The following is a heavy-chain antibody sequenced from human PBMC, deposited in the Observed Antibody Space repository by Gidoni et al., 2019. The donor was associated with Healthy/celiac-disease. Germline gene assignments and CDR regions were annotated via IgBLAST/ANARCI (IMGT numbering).Heavy chain of an antibody. V-gene: IGHV3-11*01. D-gene: IGHD6-6*01. CDR2: ISSSGSTI. CDR1: VFTFRAYY. J-gene: IGHJ4*02. CDR3: ARDAGSIAARPYYFDY. Sequence: QVQLVESGGGLVKPGGSLRLSCSSSVFTFRAYYVSLIRQAPGKGMEWVSYISSSGSTIYYADSVKGRFTISRDNAKNSLYLQMNSLRAEDTAVYYCARDAGSIAARPYYFDYWGQGTLVTVSS.